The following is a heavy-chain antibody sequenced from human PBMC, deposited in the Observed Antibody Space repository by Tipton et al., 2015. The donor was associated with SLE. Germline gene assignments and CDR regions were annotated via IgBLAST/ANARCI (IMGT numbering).Heavy chain of an antibody. CDR3: AQAHLWGSYRYASDI. Sequence: LRLSCSVYGDSLSGQYWSWIRQPPGKGLEWIGEVFRGGNTNYNPSLKSRVTISVDTSKNQFSLKLSSVTAAGTAVYYCAQAHLWGSYRYASDIWGQGTMVTVSS. V-gene: IGHV4-34*12. D-gene: IGHD3-16*02. CDR1: GDSLSGQY. CDR2: VFRGGNT. J-gene: IGHJ3*02.